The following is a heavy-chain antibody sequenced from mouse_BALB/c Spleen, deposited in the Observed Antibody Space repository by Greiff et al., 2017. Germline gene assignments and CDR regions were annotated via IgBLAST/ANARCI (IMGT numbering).Heavy chain of an antibody. D-gene: IGHD4-1*01. CDR3: ASGGTGNYFDY. CDR1: GFTFSSFG. V-gene: IGHV5-17*02. J-gene: IGHJ2*01. CDR2: ISSGSSTI. Sequence: EVQGVESGGGLVQPGGSRKLSCAASGFTFSSFGMHWVRQAPEKGLEWVAYISSGSSTIYYADTVKGRFTISRDNPKNTLFLQMTSLRSEDTAMYYCASGGTGNYFDYWGQGTTLTVSS.